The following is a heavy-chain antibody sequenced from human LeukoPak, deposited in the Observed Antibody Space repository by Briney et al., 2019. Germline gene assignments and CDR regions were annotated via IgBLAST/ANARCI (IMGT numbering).Heavy chain of an antibody. Sequence: ASVNVSCKASGYTFTSYYIDWERQAPGPGLELMGVINPSGGSTRYAQKFQGRVTMTGDPSTRTVYMELSSLTSDDTAGYYCARGTTDAYWGQGTPVTVSS. D-gene: IGHD1-1*01. CDR2: INPSGGST. CDR3: ARGTTDAY. J-gene: IGHJ4*01. V-gene: IGHV1-46*03. CDR1: GYTFTSYY.